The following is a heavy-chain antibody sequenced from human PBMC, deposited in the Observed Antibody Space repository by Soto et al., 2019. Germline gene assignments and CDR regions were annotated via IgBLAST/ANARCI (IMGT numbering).Heavy chain of an antibody. CDR1: GFTFTSSA. CDR2: IVVGSGNT. Sequence: SVKVSCKASGFTFTSSAVQWVRQARGQRLEWIGWIVVGSGNTNYAQKFQERVTITRDMSTSTAYMELSSLRSEDTAVYYCAAKYYDFWSGSHNWFDPWGQGTLVTVSS. CDR3: AAKYYDFWSGSHNWFDP. V-gene: IGHV1-58*01. D-gene: IGHD3-3*01. J-gene: IGHJ5*02.